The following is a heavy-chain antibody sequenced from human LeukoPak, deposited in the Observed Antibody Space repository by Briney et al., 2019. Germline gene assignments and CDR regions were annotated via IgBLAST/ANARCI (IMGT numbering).Heavy chain of an antibody. CDR2: ISSDTSYV. Sequence: GGSLRLSCAVSGFTFSSYIMNWVRQAPGKGLEWVSSISSDTSYVYYADSVKGRFTISGDNAKRSLYLQMNSLRAEDTAVYYCARDLGSGWLKIPFDYWGQGTLVTVSS. V-gene: IGHV3-21*01. J-gene: IGHJ4*02. CDR3: ARDLGSGWLKIPFDY. CDR1: GFTFSSYI. D-gene: IGHD6-19*01.